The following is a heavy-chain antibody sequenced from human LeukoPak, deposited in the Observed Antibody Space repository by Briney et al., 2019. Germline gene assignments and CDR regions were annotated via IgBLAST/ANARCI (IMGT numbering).Heavy chain of an antibody. D-gene: IGHD3-16*01. CDR1: GFTFSSYA. CDR2: MSYDGTIK. CDR3: ARLALGY. J-gene: IGHJ4*02. Sequence: GGSLRLSCAAYGFTFSSYAMHWVRQAPGKELEWVAVMSYDGTIKYYADSVKGRFTISRDNSKNTLYLQMNNLKTEDTAVYYCARLALGYWGQGTLVTVSS. V-gene: IGHV3-30-3*01.